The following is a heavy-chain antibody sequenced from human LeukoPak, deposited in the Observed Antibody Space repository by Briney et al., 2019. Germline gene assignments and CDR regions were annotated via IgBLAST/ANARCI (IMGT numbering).Heavy chain of an antibody. J-gene: IGHJ6*03. CDR2: ISSSGSTI. CDR3: ASEDYYYYMDV. Sequence: GGSLRLSCAASGFTFSDYYMSWIRQAPGKGLEWVSYISSSGSTIYYADSVKGRFTISRDNAKNSLYLQMNSLRAEDTAVYYCASEDYYYYMDVWGKGATVTVSS. V-gene: IGHV3-11*04. CDR1: GFTFSDYY.